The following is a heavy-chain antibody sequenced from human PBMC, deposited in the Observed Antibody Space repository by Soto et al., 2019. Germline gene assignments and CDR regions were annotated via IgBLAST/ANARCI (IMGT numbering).Heavy chain of an antibody. CDR2: IIPIFGTA. V-gene: IGHV1-69*13. D-gene: IGHD6-6*01. Sequence: GASVKVSCKASGGTFSSYAISWVRQAPGQGLEWMGGIIPIFGTANYAQKFQGRVTITADESTSTAYMELSSLRSEDTAVYYCARSSKGFRSSSSFRFDYWGQGTLVTVSS. J-gene: IGHJ4*02. CDR1: GGTFSSYA. CDR3: ARSSKGFRSSSSFRFDY.